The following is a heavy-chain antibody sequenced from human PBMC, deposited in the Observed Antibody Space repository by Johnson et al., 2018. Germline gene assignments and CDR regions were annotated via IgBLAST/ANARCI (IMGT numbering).Heavy chain of an antibody. J-gene: IGHJ6*02. V-gene: IGHV1-69*01. CDR2: IIPLFGSA. D-gene: IGHD5/OR15-5a*01. Sequence: QVQLVESGAEVKKPGASMKLSCKASGGSFSSLSIHWVRQAPGQGLEWMGSIIPLFGSATSAQKFQGRVTITADESTSTAHMELSSLTSDDTAVYYCASEGKRTSFSVFYGMDVWGQGTTITVSS. CDR1: GGSFSSLS. CDR3: ASEGKRTSFSVFYGMDV.